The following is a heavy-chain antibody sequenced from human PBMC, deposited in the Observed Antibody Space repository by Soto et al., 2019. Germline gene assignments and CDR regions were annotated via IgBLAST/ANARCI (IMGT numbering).Heavy chain of an antibody. Sequence: SHTLSLTCAISGGSVTSNRPAWNWIRQSPSRGLEWLGRTYYRSKWYNVYAVSVKSRITINPFTANDQCSLQPLSVTPEEPAVYSCASGEPFDYWGQGTLVTVSS. CDR2: TYYRSKWYN. J-gene: IGHJ4*02. V-gene: IGHV6-1*01. CDR3: ASGEPFDY. D-gene: IGHD3-10*01. CDR1: GGSVTSNRPA.